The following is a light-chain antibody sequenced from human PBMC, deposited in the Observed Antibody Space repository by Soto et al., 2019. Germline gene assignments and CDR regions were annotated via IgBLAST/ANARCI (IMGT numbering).Light chain of an antibody. CDR3: QRYDSFSMYT. Sequence: DIQMTQSPSTLSASVGDRVTITCRASQSISGWLAWYQQRPGKAPKVLIYDASKLESGVPSRFSGSGSGTEFTLTISILQPDDFATYYCQRYDSFSMYTFGQGTKLEIK. V-gene: IGKV1-5*01. CDR2: DAS. J-gene: IGKJ2*01. CDR1: QSISGW.